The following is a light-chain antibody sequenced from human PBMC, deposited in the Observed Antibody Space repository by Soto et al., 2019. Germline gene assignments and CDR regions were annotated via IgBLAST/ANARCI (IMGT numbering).Light chain of an antibody. CDR2: DVS. V-gene: IGLV2-14*01. CDR1: SSDVGAYNY. Sequence: QSVLTQPASVSGSPGQSIAISCTGTSSDVGAYNYVSWYQQPPGKAPKLMIYDVSNRPSGVSDRFSGSKSGNTASLTISGLQTEDEADYYCKSYTNTSTNVFGTGTKVTVL. J-gene: IGLJ1*01. CDR3: KSYTNTSTNV.